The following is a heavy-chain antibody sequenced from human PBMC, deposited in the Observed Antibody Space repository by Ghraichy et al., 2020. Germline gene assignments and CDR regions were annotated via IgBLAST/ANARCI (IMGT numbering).Heavy chain of an antibody. CDR3: ARANSGYDRGVAFDI. J-gene: IGHJ3*02. Sequence: ASVKVSGKASGYTFTSYGISWVRQAPGQGLEWMGWISAYNGNTNYAQKLQGRVTMTTDTSTSTAYMELRSLRSDDTAVYYCARANSGYDRGVAFDIWGQGTMVTVSS. CDR1: GYTFTSYG. D-gene: IGHD5-12*01. CDR2: ISAYNGNT. V-gene: IGHV1-18*01.